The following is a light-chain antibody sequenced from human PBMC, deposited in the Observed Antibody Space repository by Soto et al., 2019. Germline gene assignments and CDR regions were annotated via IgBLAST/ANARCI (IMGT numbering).Light chain of an antibody. CDR1: QSVNSY. V-gene: IGKV3-11*01. Sequence: EIVLPQSPATLALSPGERTTLSCRASQSVNSYLAWYQQKPGQGPRLLLYDASNRATGIPARFSGSGSGTDFTLTISSLEPEDFAVYYCQQRSNWPALTFGGGTKVEIK. J-gene: IGKJ4*01. CDR3: QQRSNWPALT. CDR2: DAS.